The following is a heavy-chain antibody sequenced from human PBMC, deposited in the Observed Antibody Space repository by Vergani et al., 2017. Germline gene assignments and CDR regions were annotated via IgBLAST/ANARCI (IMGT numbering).Heavy chain of an antibody. Sequence: EVQLVESGGVVVQPGGSLRLSCAASGFTFDDYTMHWVRQAPGKGLEWVSLISWDGGSTYYADSVKGRFTISRDNSKNSLYLQMNSLRTEDTALYYCAKXGRENSDYGYFDYWGQGTLVTVSS. CDR3: AKXGRENSDYGYFDY. D-gene: IGHD4-17*01. CDR1: GFTFDDYT. V-gene: IGHV3-43*01. CDR2: ISWDGGST. J-gene: IGHJ4*02.